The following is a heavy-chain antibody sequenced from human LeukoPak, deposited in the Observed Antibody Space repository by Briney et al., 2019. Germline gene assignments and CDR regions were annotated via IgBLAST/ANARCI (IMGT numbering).Heavy chain of an antibody. Sequence: PGGSLRLSCAASGFTFSNYAMSWVRQTPGKGLEWVSAISGSGGDTYYADSVKGRFTISRDNSKNTLYLQMKSLRAEDTAVYYCAKIVLRYSLGAFDIWGQGTMVTVSS. CDR2: ISGSGGDT. J-gene: IGHJ3*02. D-gene: IGHD3-9*01. V-gene: IGHV3-23*01. CDR3: AKIVLRYSLGAFDI. CDR1: GFTFSNYA.